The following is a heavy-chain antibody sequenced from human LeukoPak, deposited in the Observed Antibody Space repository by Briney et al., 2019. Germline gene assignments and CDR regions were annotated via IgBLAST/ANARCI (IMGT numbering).Heavy chain of an antibody. Sequence: GGSLRLSCAASGFTFSDYYMSWLRQAPGKGLEWVSYIGRSGTTIHYADSVKGRFTSSWDNAKKSLYLQMNSLRAEDTAVYYCARLGFGELLLGYFDYWGQGTLVTVSS. CDR3: ARLGFGELLLGYFDY. CDR2: IGRSGTTI. V-gene: IGHV3-11*04. D-gene: IGHD3-10*01. J-gene: IGHJ4*02. CDR1: GFTFSDYY.